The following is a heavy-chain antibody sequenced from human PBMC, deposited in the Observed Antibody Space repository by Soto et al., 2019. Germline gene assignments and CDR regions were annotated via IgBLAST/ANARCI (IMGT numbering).Heavy chain of an antibody. CDR2: IIPIFGTA. J-gene: IGHJ3*01. V-gene: IGHV1-69*13. CDR1: GGTFSSYA. Sequence: SVKVSCKASGGTFSSYAISWVRQAPGQGLEWMGGIIPIFGTANYAQKFQGRVTITADESTSTAYMELSSLRSEDTAVYYCARGGIVVVVAAPDAFDLWGQGTMVTVSS. CDR3: ARGGIVVVVAAPDAFDL. D-gene: IGHD2-15*01.